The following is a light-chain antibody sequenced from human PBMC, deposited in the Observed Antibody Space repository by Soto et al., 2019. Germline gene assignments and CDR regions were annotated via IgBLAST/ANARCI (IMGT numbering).Light chain of an antibody. Sequence: EIVMTQSPATLSLSPGETASLSYRASQSAGNLLAWYQQQPGEAPRLLIYYISTRDTGIPARFSGRWSGTEFTLPINRLQPEDSEVYYCQQHNQWPITFGQGTRLEIK. CDR1: QSAGNL. V-gene: IGKV3D-15*01. J-gene: IGKJ5*01. CDR3: QQHNQWPIT. CDR2: YIS.